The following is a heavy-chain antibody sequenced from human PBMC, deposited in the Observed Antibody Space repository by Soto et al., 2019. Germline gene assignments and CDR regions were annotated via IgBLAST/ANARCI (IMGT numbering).Heavy chain of an antibody. Sequence: QITLKESGPTLVKPTQTLTLTCTFSGFSLSTSGVGVGWIRQPPGKALECLALIYGNDDKRYSPSLKNRLPITKVTSKNQVVITMTNMDPVDTATYYCTHSGVTYYYGPGNDYAMNHWGQGTLVTVSS. CDR1: GFSLSTSGVG. J-gene: IGHJ4*02. D-gene: IGHD3-10*01. CDR2: IYGNDDK. CDR3: THSGVTYYYGPGNDYAMNH. V-gene: IGHV2-5*01.